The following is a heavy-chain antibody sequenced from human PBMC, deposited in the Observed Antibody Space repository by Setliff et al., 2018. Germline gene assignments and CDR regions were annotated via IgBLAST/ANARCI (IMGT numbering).Heavy chain of an antibody. CDR2: TYDSGST. V-gene: IGHV4-39*07. CDR1: GGPVTRTTTF. J-gene: IGHJ4*02. Sequence: SETLSLTFTVSGGPVTRTTTFWGWVRQTPGKGLEWIGSTYDSGSTYYNPSLNSRVTISEDTSKNQFSLKLTSVTAADAAVYYCARAAVTSGARADYFDNWGRGTLVTVS. D-gene: IGHD4-17*01. CDR3: ARAAVTSGARADYFDN.